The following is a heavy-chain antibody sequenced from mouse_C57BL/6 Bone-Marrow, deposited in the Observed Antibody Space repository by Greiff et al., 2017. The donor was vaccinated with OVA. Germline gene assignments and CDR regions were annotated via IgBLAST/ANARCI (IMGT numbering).Heavy chain of an antibody. D-gene: IGHD1-1*01. CDR1: GYTFNSYW. CDR2: IYPSDSET. J-gene: IGHJ1*03. Sequence: VQLQQSGAELVRPGSSVKLSCKASGYTFNSYWMDWVKQRPGQGLEWIGNIYPSDSETHYNQKFKDKATLTVDKSSSTAYIQLSSLTSEDSAVYYCARGAYYYGSSYDWYFDVWGTGTTVTVSS. V-gene: IGHV1-61*01. CDR3: ARGAYYYGSSYDWYFDV.